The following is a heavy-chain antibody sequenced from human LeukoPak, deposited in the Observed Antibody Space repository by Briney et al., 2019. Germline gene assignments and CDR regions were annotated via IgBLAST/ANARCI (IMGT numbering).Heavy chain of an antibody. D-gene: IGHD6-19*01. J-gene: IGHJ4*02. CDR3: ARVDPPPGSGWYILDY. CDR1: GFTFGDYA. CDR2: IYYSGST. V-gene: IGHV4-59*01. Sequence: PGGSLRLSCTASGFTFGDYAMNWFRQAPGKGLEWIGYIYYSGSTNYNPSLKSRVTISVDTSKNQFSLKLSSVTAADTAVYYCARVDPPPGSGWYILDYWGQGTLVTVSS.